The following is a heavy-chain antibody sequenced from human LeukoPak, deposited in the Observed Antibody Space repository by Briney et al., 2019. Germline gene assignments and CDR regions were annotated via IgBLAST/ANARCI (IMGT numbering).Heavy chain of an antibody. CDR1: GGSISSSGYY. CDR2: IYYSGST. J-gene: IGHJ4*02. Sequence: SETLSLTCTVSGGSISSSGYYWGWIRQPPGKGLEWIGSIYYSGSTYYNPSLKSRVTISVDTSKNQFSLKLSSVTAADTAVYYCATRGIYGSGSYCRYWGQGTLVTVSS. D-gene: IGHD3-10*01. V-gene: IGHV4-39*07. CDR3: ATRGIYGSGSYCRY.